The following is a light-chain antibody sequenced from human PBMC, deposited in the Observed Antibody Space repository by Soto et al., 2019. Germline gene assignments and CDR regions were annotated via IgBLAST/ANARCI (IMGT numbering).Light chain of an antibody. V-gene: IGLV1-44*01. Sequence: QSVLTQPPSASGTPGQRVTISFSGSSSNIGSNTVNWYQQLPGTAPKLLIYSNNQRPSGFPDRFSGSKSGTSASLAISGLQSEDEADYYCAAWDESLNGYVFPTGTKVTXL. CDR2: SNN. J-gene: IGLJ1*01. CDR1: SSNIGSNT. CDR3: AAWDESLNGYV.